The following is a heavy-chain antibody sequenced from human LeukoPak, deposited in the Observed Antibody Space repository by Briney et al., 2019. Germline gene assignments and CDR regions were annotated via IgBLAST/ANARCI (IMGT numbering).Heavy chain of an antibody. D-gene: IGHD1-26*01. CDR3: ARVKWELPRRMGYAFDI. Sequence: AGGSLRLSCAASGFTFSSYSMNWVRQAPGKELEWVSSISSSSSYIYYADSVKGRFTISRDNAKNSLYLQMNSLRAEDTAVYYCARVKWELPRRMGYAFDIWGQGTMVTVSS. J-gene: IGHJ3*02. CDR2: ISSSSSYI. V-gene: IGHV3-21*01. CDR1: GFTFSSYS.